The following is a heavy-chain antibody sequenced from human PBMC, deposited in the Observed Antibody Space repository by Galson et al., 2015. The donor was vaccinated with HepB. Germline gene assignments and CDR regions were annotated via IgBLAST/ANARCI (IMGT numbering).Heavy chain of an antibody. CDR2: ISGSGGST. V-gene: IGHV3-23*01. CDR1: GFTFSSYA. Sequence: SLRLSCAASGFTFSSYAMSWVRQAPGKGLEWVSAISGSGGSTYYADSVKGRFTISRDNSKNTLYLQMNSLRAEDTAVYYCAKRSPIYDFWSGYYGGYYYYMDVWGKGTTVTVSS. D-gene: IGHD3-3*01. CDR3: AKRSPIYDFWSGYYGGYYYYMDV. J-gene: IGHJ6*03.